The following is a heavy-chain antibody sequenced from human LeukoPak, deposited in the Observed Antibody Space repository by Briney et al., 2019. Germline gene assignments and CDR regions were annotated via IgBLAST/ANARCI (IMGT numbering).Heavy chain of an antibody. CDR3: AGLGYCSGGSCLAFDY. CDR2: IYYSGST. CDR1: GGSISSYY. J-gene: IGHJ4*02. Sequence: SETLSLTCTVSGGSISSYYWSWIRQPPGKGLEWIGYIYYSGSTNYNPSLKSRVTISVDTSKNQFSLKLSSVTAADTAVYYCAGLGYCSGGSCLAFDYWGQGTLVTVSS. D-gene: IGHD2-15*01. V-gene: IGHV4-59*08.